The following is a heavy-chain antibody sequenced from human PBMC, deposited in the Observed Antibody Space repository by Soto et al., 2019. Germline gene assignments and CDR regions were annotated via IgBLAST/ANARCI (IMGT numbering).Heavy chain of an antibody. V-gene: IGHV1-69*06. CDR1: GGTFSSYA. CDR3: ASPTRESLPPARDYYYGMDV. J-gene: IGHJ6*02. CDR2: IIPIFGTA. D-gene: IGHD3-3*01. Sequence: QVQLVQSGAEVKKPGSSVKVSCKASGGTFSSYAISWVRQAPGQGLEWMGGIIPIFGTANYAQKFQGRVTITADKSTSTAYMELSSLRSEDTAVYYCASPTRESLPPARDYYYGMDVWGQGTTVTVSS.